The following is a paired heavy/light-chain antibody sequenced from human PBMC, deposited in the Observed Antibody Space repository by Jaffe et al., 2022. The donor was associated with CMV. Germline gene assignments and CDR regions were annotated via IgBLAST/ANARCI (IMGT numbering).Heavy chain of an antibody. Sequence: EVQLVESGGGLVQPGGSLRLSCSASGFTFSSYAMHWVRQAPGKGLEYVSAISSNGGSTYYADSVKGRFTISRDNSKNTLYLQMSSLRAEDTAVYYCVNADCSSTSCYRGAFDYWGQGTLVTVSS. CDR3: VNADCSSTSCYRGAFDY. J-gene: IGHJ4*02. D-gene: IGHD2-2*02. CDR1: GFTFSSYA. V-gene: IGHV3-64D*06. CDR2: ISSNGGST.
Light chain of an antibody. CDR3: QAWDSSLRV. J-gene: IGLJ2*01. Sequence: SYELTQPPSVSVSPGQTASITCSGDKLGDKYACWYQQKPGQSPVLVIYQDSKRPSGIPERFSGSNSGNTATLTISGTQAMDEADYYCQAWDSSLRVFGGGTKLTVL. CDR1: KLGDKY. V-gene: IGLV3-1*01. CDR2: QDS.